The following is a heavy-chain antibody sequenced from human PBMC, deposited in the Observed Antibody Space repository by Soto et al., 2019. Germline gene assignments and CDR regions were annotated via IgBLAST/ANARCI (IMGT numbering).Heavy chain of an antibody. CDR2: INPSGGGT. D-gene: IGHD4-4*01. CDR3: ARDRRRDGYSPAAAGEY. J-gene: IGHJ4*02. Sequence: QVQLVQSGAEVKKPGASVKVSCRASGYTFSGYYIHWVRQAPGQGLEWMGLINPSGGGTTYAQKFEGRVTRTRDTSTRTAYMELRSPKSEDTAVYYCARDRRRDGYSPAAAGEYWGQGTLVSVSS. CDR1: GYTFSGYY. V-gene: IGHV1-46*01.